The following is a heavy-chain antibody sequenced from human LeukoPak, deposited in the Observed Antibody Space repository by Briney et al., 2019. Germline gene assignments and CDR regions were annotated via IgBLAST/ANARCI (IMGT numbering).Heavy chain of an antibody. D-gene: IGHD6-19*01. J-gene: IGHJ5*02. CDR3: ARVAGWQWFDP. CDR1: GFTFSSYW. V-gene: IGHV3-7*03. Sequence: GGSLSLSCAASGFTFSSYWMSLVRQAPGKGLEWVAYIKQDGREKDYVDSVKGRFTISRDNSKNTVYLQMNNMRVDDTAVYYCARVAGWQWFDPWGQATLVTVSS. CDR2: IKQDGREK.